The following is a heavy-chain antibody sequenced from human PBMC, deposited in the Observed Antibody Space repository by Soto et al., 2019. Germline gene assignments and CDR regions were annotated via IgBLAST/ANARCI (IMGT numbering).Heavy chain of an antibody. CDR3: AAEVGFGPRFDY. Sequence: QVQLQESGPGLVKPSQTLSLTCTVSGGSISSGGYYWSWIRQHPGKGLEYIGYIYYSGSTYYNPSLKTRVAISVDTSKNQFSLKLTSVTAADTAVYYSAAEVGFGPRFDYWGQGTRVTVSS. J-gene: IGHJ4*02. CDR2: IYYSGST. CDR1: GGSISSGGYY. D-gene: IGHD3-3*01. V-gene: IGHV4-31*03.